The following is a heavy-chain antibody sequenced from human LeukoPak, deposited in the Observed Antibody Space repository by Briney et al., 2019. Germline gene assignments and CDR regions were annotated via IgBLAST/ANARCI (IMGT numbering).Heavy chain of an antibody. CDR1: GFTFSSYG. D-gene: IGHD5-18*01. Sequence: PGRSLRLSCAASGFTFSSYGMHWVRQAPGKGLEWVAVIWYDGSNKYYADSVKGRFTISRDNSKNTLYLQMNSLRAEDTAVYYCARGVDTAMALFVRGTYGMDVWGQGTTVTVSS. CDR2: IWYDGSNK. CDR3: ARGVDTAMALFVRGTYGMDV. J-gene: IGHJ6*02. V-gene: IGHV3-33*01.